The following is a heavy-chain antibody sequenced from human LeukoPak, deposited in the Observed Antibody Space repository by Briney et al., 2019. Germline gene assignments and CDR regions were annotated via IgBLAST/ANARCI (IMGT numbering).Heavy chain of an antibody. J-gene: IGHJ4*02. V-gene: IGHV1-18*04. D-gene: IGHD3-16*02. CDR1: GYTFTGYY. CDR2: ISAYNGNT. Sequence: ASVSVSCKASGYTFTGYYMHWVRQAPGQGLEWMGWISAYNGNTNYAQKLQGRVTMTTDTSTSTAYMELRSLRSDDTAVYYCAKSDWGSYRYGYFDYWGQGTLVTVSS. CDR3: AKSDWGSYRYGYFDY.